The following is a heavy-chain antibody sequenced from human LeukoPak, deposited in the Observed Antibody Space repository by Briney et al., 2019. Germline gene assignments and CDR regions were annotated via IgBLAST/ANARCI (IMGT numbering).Heavy chain of an antibody. CDR3: ARVRGTGTTQNNWFDP. CDR2: IIPIFGTA. Sequence: ASVKVSCKASGGTFSSYAISWVRQAPGQGLEWMGGIIPIFGTANYAQKFQGRVTITTDESTSTAYMELSSLRSEDTAVYYCARVRGTGTTQNNWFDPWGQGTLVTVSP. D-gene: IGHD1-7*01. J-gene: IGHJ5*02. V-gene: IGHV1-69*05. CDR1: GGTFSSYA.